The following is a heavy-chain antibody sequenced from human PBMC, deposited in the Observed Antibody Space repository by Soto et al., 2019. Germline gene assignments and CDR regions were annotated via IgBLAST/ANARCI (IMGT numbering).Heavy chain of an antibody. J-gene: IGHJ6*02. CDR3: ARDGESDWNYGEYYYGMDV. D-gene: IGHD1-7*01. Sequence: ASVKVSCRASGYTFTSYYMHWVRQAPGQGLEWMGIINPSGGSTSYAQKFQGRVTMTRDTSTSTVYMELSSLRSEDTAVYYCARDGESDWNYGEYYYGMDVWGQGTTVTVSS. CDR2: INPSGGST. V-gene: IGHV1-46*01. CDR1: GYTFTSYY.